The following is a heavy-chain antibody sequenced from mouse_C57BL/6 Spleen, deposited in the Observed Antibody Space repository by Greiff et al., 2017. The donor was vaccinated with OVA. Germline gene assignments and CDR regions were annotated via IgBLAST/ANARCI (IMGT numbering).Heavy chain of an antibody. CDR3: ARLHYGSSHAMDY. V-gene: IGHV1-80*01. D-gene: IGHD1-1*01. J-gene: IGHJ4*01. CDR2: IYPGDGDT. CDR1: GYAFSSYW. Sequence: VQLQQSGAELVKPGASVKISCKASGYAFSSYWMNWVKQRPGKGLEWIGQIYPGDGDTNYNGKFKGKATLTADKSSSTAYLQRSSLTSEDSAVYFCARLHYGSSHAMDYWGQGTSVTVSS.